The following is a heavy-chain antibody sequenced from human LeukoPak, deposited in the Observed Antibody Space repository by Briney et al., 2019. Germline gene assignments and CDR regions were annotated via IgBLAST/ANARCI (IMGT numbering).Heavy chain of an antibody. D-gene: IGHD4-17*01. CDR1: GFTFSSYA. CDR3: AKNLRDYGYFDH. V-gene: IGHV3-23*01. Sequence: GGSLRLSCAASGFTFSSYAMSWVRQAPGKGLEGVSAISGSGASTYYADSVKGRFTISRDNSKNTLYLQMNSLRAEDTALYYCAKNLRDYGYFDHWGQGTLVTVSS. CDR2: ISGSGAST. J-gene: IGHJ4*02.